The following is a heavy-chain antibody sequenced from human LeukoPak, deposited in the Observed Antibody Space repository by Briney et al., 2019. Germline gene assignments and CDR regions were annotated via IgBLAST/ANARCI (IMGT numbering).Heavy chain of an antibody. Sequence: SETLSLTCTVSGGSISSYYWSWIRQPPGKGLEWIGSIYYSGSTYYNPSLKSRVTISVDTSKNQFSLKLSSVTAADTAVYYCARSAAAGKVSWFDPWGQGTLVTVSS. CDR2: IYYSGST. D-gene: IGHD6-13*01. J-gene: IGHJ5*02. V-gene: IGHV4-39*07. CDR1: GGSISSYY. CDR3: ARSAAAGKVSWFDP.